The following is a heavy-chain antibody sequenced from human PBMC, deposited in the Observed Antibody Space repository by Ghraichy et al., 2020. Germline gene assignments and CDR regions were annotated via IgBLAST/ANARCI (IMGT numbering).Heavy chain of an antibody. V-gene: IGHV5-51*01. CDR3: ARHRYCSSTSCHDHYYYGMDV. Sequence: GESLNISCKGSGYSFTSYWIGWVRQMPGKGLEWMGIIYPGDSDTRYSPSFQGQVTISADKSISTAYLQWSSLKASDTAMYYCARHRYCSSTSCHDHYYYGMDVWGQGTTVTVSS. CDR2: IYPGDSDT. D-gene: IGHD2-2*01. J-gene: IGHJ6*02. CDR1: GYSFTSYW.